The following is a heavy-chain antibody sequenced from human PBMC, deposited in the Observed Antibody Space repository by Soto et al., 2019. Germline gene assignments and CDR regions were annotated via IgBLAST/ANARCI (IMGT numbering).Heavy chain of an antibody. CDR3: ARGVSGYEPPAYF. CDR2: ISSSGSTI. V-gene: IGHV3-48*03. J-gene: IGHJ4*02. Sequence: PXGSLPLACAVSGLTFSSYYMNWVRQAPGKGLEWVSYISSSGSTIYYADSVKGRFTISRDNAKKSLYLQMSSLRAEDTAVYYCARGVSGYEPPAYFWGQGTLVTVSS. CDR1: GLTFSSYY. D-gene: IGHD5-12*01.